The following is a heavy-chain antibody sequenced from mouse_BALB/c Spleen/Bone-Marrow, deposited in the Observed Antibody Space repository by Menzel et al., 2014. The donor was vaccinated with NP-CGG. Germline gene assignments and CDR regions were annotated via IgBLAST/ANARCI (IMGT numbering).Heavy chain of an antibody. CDR3: ARDSSGYFDY. J-gene: IGHJ2*01. D-gene: IGHD3-1*01. V-gene: IGHV5-9-4*01. Sequence: EVKVVESGGGLVKPGGSLKLSCAASGFTFSYYGMSWVRQSPEKRLEWVAKISSGGSYTYYPDTVTGRFTISRDNAKNTLYLEMSSLRSEDTAMYYCARDSSGYFDYWGQGTTLTVSS. CDR2: ISSGGSYT. CDR1: GFTFSYYG.